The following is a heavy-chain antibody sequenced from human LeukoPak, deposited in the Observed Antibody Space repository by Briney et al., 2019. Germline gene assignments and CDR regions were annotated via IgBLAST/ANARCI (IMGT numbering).Heavy chain of an antibody. CDR3: ARGKSVDTAMVLRFWFDP. CDR2: ISAYNGNT. D-gene: IGHD5-18*01. Sequence: ASVKVSCKASGYTFTSYGISWVRQAPGQGLEWMGWISAYNGNTNYAQKLQGRVTMTTDTSTSTAYMELSSLRSEDTAVYYCARGKSVDTAMVLRFWFDPWGQGTLVTVSS. J-gene: IGHJ5*02. V-gene: IGHV1-18*01. CDR1: GYTFTSYG.